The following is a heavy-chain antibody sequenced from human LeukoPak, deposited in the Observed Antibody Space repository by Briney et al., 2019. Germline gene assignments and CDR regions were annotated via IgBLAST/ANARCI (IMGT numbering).Heavy chain of an antibody. CDR1: GFIFSSYR. CDR3: AKTRGSGPFDY. Sequence: PGGSLRLSCAASGFIFSSYRMSWVRQAPGKGLEWVSAISGSGGSTYYADSVKGRFTISRDNSKNTLYLQMNNLRAEDTAVYYCAKTRGSGPFDYWGQGTLVTVSS. V-gene: IGHV3-23*01. CDR2: ISGSGGST. D-gene: IGHD3-10*01. J-gene: IGHJ4*02.